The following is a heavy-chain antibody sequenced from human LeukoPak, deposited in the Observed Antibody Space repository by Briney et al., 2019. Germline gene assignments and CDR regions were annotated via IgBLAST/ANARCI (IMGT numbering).Heavy chain of an antibody. CDR1: GFTFSDYY. CDR2: ISSRGSTI. Sequence: GGSLRLSCAASGFTFSDYYMSWIRQAPGKGLEWVSYISSRGSTIYYADSVKGRFTISRDNAKNSLYLQMNSLRAEDTAVYYCARVPHDSSGYYYDYWGQGTLVTVSS. J-gene: IGHJ4*02. D-gene: IGHD3-22*01. CDR3: ARVPHDSSGYYYDY. V-gene: IGHV3-11*01.